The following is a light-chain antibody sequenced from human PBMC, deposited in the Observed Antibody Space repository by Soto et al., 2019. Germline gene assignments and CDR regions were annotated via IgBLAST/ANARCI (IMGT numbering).Light chain of an antibody. J-gene: IGKJ2*01. Sequence: EIGWTQSPGTLSLSPGERATLSCRASQSVSSSYLAWYQQKPGQAPRLLIYGASSRTTGIPDTFSGSWSGTDFPLTISRLEPEDFAVYSCQQYGSSPLYTFGQGTKLEIK. CDR3: QQYGSSPLYT. V-gene: IGKV3-20*01. CDR1: QSVSSSY. CDR2: GAS.